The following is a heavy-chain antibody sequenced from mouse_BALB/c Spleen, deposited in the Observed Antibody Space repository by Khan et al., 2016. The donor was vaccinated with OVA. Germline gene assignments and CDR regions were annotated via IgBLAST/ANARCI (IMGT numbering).Heavy chain of an antibody. CDR3: ARGDYYGSSSFAY. V-gene: IGHV1S34*01. CDR2: ISCYNGFI. J-gene: IGHJ3*01. Sequence: LVKTGASVKISCKASGYSLTGYYMHWVKQSHGKSLEWIGSISCYNGFICYNQKFKGKATFTVDTSTSTASMQFTSLTSEDSAVYYGARGDYYGSSSFAYGGKGTLVTVSA. D-gene: IGHD1-1*01. CDR1: GYSLTGYY.